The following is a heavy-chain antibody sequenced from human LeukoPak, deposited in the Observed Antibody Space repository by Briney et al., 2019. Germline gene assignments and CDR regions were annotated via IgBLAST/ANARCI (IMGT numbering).Heavy chain of an antibody. CDR1: GRTFSYYY. V-gene: IGHV3-11*01. D-gene: IGHD2-21*01. J-gene: IGHJ3*02. Sequence: GGSLRLSCAASGRTFSYYYMSWVRQAPGKGLEWVSYISSSGSTIYYADSVKGRFTISRYNAKNSLYLQMNSLGAEDTAVYYCASPPHYYAFDIWGQATMVTVSS. CDR3: ASPPHYYAFDI. CDR2: ISSSGSTI.